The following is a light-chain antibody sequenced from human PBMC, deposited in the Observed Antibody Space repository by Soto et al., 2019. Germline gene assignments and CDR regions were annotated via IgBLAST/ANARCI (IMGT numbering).Light chain of an antibody. CDR3: SSYTGSSTLYV. J-gene: IGLJ1*01. V-gene: IGLV2-14*01. CDR1: NNDIGAYNY. CDR2: DVS. Sequence: QSVLTQPASVSGSPGQSITISCTGTNNDIGAYNYVSWYQQHPDKAPKVLISDVSSRPSGVSNRFSGSKSGNTASLAISGLQAEDEADYYCSSYTGSSTLYVFGTGTKSPS.